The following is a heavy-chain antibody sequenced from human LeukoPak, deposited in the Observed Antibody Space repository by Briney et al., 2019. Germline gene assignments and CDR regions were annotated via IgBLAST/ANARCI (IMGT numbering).Heavy chain of an antibody. CDR2: IYPGDSDT. J-gene: IGHJ4*02. D-gene: IGHD3-22*01. CDR3: ARPYDSSGLQFDY. Sequence: GESLKISCKGSGYSFTSYWIGWVRQMPGKGLEWMGIIYPGDSDTRYSPSFQGQVTISADKSISTAYLRWSSLKASDTAMYYCARPYDSSGLQFDYWGQGTLVTVSS. CDR1: GYSFTSYW. V-gene: IGHV5-51*01.